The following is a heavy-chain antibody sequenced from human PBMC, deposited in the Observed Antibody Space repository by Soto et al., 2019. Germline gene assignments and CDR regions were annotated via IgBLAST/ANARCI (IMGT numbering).Heavy chain of an antibody. CDR1: GGSISSSRYY. Sequence: NPSETLSLTCTVSGGSISSSRYYWGWIRQPPGKGLEWIGNIYYSGSTYYNPSLKSRVTISVDTSKNQFSLKLNSVTAADTAVYYCARLGGMTTVTTSYYYGMDVWGQGTTVTVSS. CDR2: IYYSGST. J-gene: IGHJ6*02. V-gene: IGHV4-39*01. D-gene: IGHD4-17*01. CDR3: ARLGGMTTVTTSYYYGMDV.